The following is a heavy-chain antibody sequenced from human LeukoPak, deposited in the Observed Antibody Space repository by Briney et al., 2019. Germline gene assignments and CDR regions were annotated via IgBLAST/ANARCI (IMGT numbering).Heavy chain of an antibody. D-gene: IGHD5-12*01. V-gene: IGHV4-59*02. CDR3: ARSYGGYVLDE. CDR2: AYSTGGA. J-gene: IGHJ4*02. CDR1: GGSVSSLY. Sequence: PSETLSLTCIVSGGSVSSLYWHWIRQSPEKGLEWIGYAYSTGGAKYNPSLKNRVTMSFDTPKNHFSLKLTSVTAADTAVYSCARSYGGYVLDEWGQGTLVVVSS.